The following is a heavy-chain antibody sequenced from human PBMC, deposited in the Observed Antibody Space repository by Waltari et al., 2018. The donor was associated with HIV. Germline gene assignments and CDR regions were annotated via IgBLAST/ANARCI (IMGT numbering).Heavy chain of an antibody. CDR1: GGSFSGYY. CDR3: ASLAGTEQRNNWFDP. J-gene: IGHJ5*02. Sequence: QVQLQQWGAGLLKPSETLSLTCAVYGGSFSGYYWSWIRQPPGKGLEWIGEINHSGSTNYNPSLKSRVTISVDTSKIQFSLKLSSVTAADTAVYYCASLAGTEQRNNWFDPWGQGTLVTVSS. D-gene: IGHD6-19*01. CDR2: INHSGST. V-gene: IGHV4-34*01.